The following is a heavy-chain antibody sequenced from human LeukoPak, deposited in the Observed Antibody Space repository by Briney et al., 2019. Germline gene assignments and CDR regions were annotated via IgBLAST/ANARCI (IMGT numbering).Heavy chain of an antibody. D-gene: IGHD3-16*01. CDR2: INPKSGDT. CDR3: ARDRGPQWWGSFDY. CDR1: GYTFTDYY. Sequence: AAVKVSCTASGYTFTDYYIHLVRQVPGQGLEWMGWINPKSGDTNFVQKFQGWVTMTRDTSIGTAYLELSRLTSDDTAVYYCARDRGPQWWGSFDYWGQGTLVTVS. V-gene: IGHV1-2*04. J-gene: IGHJ4*02.